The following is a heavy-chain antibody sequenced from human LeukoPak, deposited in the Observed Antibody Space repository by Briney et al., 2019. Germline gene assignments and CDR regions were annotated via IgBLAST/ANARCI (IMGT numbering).Heavy chain of an antibody. CDR2: ISSNGGST. CDR1: GFTFSSYA. Sequence: PGRSLRLSCAPSGFTFSSYAMHWVRHPPGKGLEYVSAISSNGGSTYYANSVKGRFTISRDNSKNTLYLQMGSLRAEDMAVYYCARARGSGWSIDYWGQGTLVTVSS. J-gene: IGHJ4*02. D-gene: IGHD6-19*01. V-gene: IGHV3-64*01. CDR3: ARARGSGWSIDY.